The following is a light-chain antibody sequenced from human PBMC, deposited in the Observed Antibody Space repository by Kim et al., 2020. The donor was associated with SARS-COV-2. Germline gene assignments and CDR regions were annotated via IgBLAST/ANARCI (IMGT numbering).Light chain of an antibody. CDR3: AAWDDSLSVV. CDR2: RNN. J-gene: IGLJ7*01. Sequence: PGQRVTISCSGTRSTIGSNYVYWYQQQPGAAPNLLIYRNNQRPSGVPDRFSGSKSDTSASLAISGLRSEDEADYYCAAWDDSLSVVFGGGTQLTVL. V-gene: IGLV1-47*01. CDR1: RSTIGSNY.